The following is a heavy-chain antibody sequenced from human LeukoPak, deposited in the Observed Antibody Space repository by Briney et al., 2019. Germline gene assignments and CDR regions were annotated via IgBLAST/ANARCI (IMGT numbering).Heavy chain of an antibody. CDR3: ASHGDRDSSDAFDI. CDR1: GFTFSDSY. Sequence: GGSLRLSCAASGFTFSDSYMSWIRQAPGKGLEWISYISGSSSFTSYTGSVKGRFIISRDNAKNSLYLQMNSLRAEDTAVYYCASHGDRDSSDAFDIWGQGTMVTVSS. J-gene: IGHJ3*02. V-gene: IGHV3-11*03. CDR2: ISGSSSFT. D-gene: IGHD3-22*01.